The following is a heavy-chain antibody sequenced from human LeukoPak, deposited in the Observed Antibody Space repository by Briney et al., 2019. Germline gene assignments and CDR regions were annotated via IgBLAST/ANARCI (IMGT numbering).Heavy chain of an antibody. CDR2: MNPNSGNT. J-gene: IGHJ4*02. V-gene: IGHV1-8*01. CDR1: GYTFTSYD. D-gene: IGHD6-19*01. Sequence: ASVKVSCKASGYTFTSYDINWVRQASGQGLEWMGWMNPNSGNTGYAQKFQGRVTMTRNTSISTAYMELSSLRSEDTAVYYCARGLVRQWLVFVYWGQGTLVTVSS. CDR3: ARGLVRQWLVFVY.